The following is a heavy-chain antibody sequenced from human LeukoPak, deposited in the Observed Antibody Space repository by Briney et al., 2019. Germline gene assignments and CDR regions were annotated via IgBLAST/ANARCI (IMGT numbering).Heavy chain of an antibody. V-gene: IGHV3-74*01. D-gene: IGHD2-21*01. CDR1: GFTFSDYY. J-gene: IGHJ4*02. CDR3: ARDGGETAY. Sequence: PGGSLRLSCAASGFTFSDYYMSWIRQAPGKGLVWVSRINSDGSSTSYADSVKGRFTISRDNAKNTLYLQMNSLRAEDTAVYYCARDGGETAYWGQGTLVTVSS. CDR2: INSDGSST.